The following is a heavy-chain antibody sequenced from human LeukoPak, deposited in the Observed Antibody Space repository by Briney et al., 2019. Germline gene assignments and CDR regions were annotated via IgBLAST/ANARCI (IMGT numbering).Heavy chain of an antibody. V-gene: IGHV4-34*01. CDR2: TNHSGST. D-gene: IGHD3-3*01. J-gene: IGHJ4*02. CDR3: ARALAFYDFWSGYYHSSGIDH. CDR1: GGSFSGYY. Sequence: SETLSLTCAVYGGSFSGYYWSWIRQPPGKGLEWIGETNHSGSTNYNPSLKSRVTISVDTSKNQFSLKLSSVTAADTAVYYCARALAFYDFWSGYYHSSGIDHWGQGTLVTVSS.